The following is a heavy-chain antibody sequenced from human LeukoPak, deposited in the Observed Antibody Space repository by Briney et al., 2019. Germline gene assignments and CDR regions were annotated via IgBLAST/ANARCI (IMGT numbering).Heavy chain of an antibody. CDR2: INHSGST. D-gene: IGHD4-17*01. V-gene: IGHV4-34*01. CDR1: GGSFSGYY. J-gene: IGHJ4*02. Sequence: PSETLSLTCAVYGGSFSGYYWSWIRQPPGKGLEWIGEINHSGSTNYNPSLKSRVTISVDTSKNQFSLKLSSVTAADTAVYYCASQTTVGKNDYWGQGTLVTVSS. CDR3: ASQTTVGKNDY.